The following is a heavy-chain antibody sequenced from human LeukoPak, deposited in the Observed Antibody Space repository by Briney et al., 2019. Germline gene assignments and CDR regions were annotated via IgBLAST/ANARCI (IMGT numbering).Heavy chain of an antibody. V-gene: IGHV4-4*09. J-gene: IGHJ3*02. CDR1: GGSTTSYY. Sequence: SETLSLTCTVSGGSTTSYYWSWIRQPPGKGLGWLASIYTSGTSDYSPSLKSRVTISVDTSKNQFSLKLSSVTAADTAVYYCARTSEQDCGGDCYSDAFDIWGQGTMVTVSS. CDR3: ARTSEQDCGGDCYSDAFDI. CDR2: IYTSGTS. D-gene: IGHD2-21*02.